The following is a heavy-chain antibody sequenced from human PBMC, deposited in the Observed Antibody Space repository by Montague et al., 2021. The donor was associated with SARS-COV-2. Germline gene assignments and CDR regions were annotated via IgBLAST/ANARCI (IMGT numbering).Heavy chain of an antibody. CDR1: GGSFSGYY. D-gene: IGHD6-6*01. CDR3: ARRSVAARPYYYFDF. V-gene: IGHV4-34*01. J-gene: IGHJ4*02. Sequence: SETLSLTCAVNGGSFSGYYWAWIRQPPGEGLEWIGEINHSGSTNYNPSLKSRVTMSVETSKNQLSLKLNSVTAADTGIYYCARRSVAARPYYYFDFWGPGTLAVVSS. CDR2: INHSGST.